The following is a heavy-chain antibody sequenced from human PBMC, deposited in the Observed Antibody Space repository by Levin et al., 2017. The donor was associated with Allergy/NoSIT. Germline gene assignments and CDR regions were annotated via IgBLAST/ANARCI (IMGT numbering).Heavy chain of an antibody. CDR1: GLTFSNAA. J-gene: IGHJ4*02. D-gene: IGHD5-24*01. V-gene: IGHV3-23*01. Sequence: GESLKISCAASGLTFSNAAMSWVRQAPGKGLEWVSSIVNSGGSTYYADSVTGRFTISRDISKNTLSLQMNGLRAEDTAIYYCASRRAFYFDNWGQGTLVTVSS. CDR2: IVNSGGST. CDR3: ASRRAFYFDN.